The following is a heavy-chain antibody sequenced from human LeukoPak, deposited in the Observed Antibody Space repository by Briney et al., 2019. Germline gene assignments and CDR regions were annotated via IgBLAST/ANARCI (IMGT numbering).Heavy chain of an antibody. D-gene: IGHD3-22*01. J-gene: IGHJ4*02. V-gene: IGHV1-2*02. CDR2: INPNSGST. CDR3: ARDYVDNFDSYGYIALDQ. Sequence: GASVKVSCKASGYTFTDYYIHWVRQAPGQRLEWRGWINPNSGSTNYAQNLQGRVSMTRDTSISTAHMELSRLRSDDTAVYYCARDYVDNFDSYGYIALDQWGQGTLVIVSS. CDR1: GYTFTDYY.